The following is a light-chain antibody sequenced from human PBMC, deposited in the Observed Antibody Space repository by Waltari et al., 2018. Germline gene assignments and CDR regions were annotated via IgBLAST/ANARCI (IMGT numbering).Light chain of an antibody. CDR2: AAS. J-gene: IGKJ4*01. Sequence: DIQMTQSPSSLSASVGDRVTITCRASQNINKYLHWYQQKPEKAPKLLIYAASSLQSGVPSRFSGGGSGTDFTLTITSLQPGDFATYYCQQASRTPLTFGGGTKVGI. CDR3: QQASRTPLT. V-gene: IGKV1-39*01. CDR1: QNINKY.